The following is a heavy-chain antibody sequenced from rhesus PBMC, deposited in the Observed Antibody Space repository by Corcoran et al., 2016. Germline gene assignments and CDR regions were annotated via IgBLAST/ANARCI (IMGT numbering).Heavy chain of an antibody. CDR3: TRSDYGSSFDY. CDR1: GFTFSSYE. Sequence: EVQLVESGGGLVQPGGSLRLSCAASGFTFSSYEMSWVRQAPGKGLEWVSYMSYPGKTIYYADSLTGRFTISRDNAQNSLSLQMSSLRAEDTAVYYCTRSDYGSSFDYWGQGVLVTVSS. J-gene: IGHJ4*01. D-gene: IGHD4-29*01. V-gene: IGHV3-136*01. CDR2: MSYPGKTI.